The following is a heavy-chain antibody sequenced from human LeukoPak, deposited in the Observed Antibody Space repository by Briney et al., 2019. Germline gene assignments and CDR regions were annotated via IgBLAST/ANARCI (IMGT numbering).Heavy chain of an antibody. CDR2: ITSSSSST. Sequence: GGSLTLSCVASGFTFSNYWMHWVRQAPGQGLEWVSSITSSSSSTYYADSVKGRFTISRDDAKNSLYLQMNILRAEDTAVYFCARFETCQCDDVFDIWGQGTMVTVSS. D-gene: IGHD3-9*01. V-gene: IGHV3-21*01. J-gene: IGHJ3*02. CDR1: GFTFSNYW. CDR3: ARFETCQCDDVFDI.